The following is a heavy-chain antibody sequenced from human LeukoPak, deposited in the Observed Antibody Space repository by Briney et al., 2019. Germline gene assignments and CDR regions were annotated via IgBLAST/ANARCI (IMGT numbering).Heavy chain of an antibody. D-gene: IGHD4-17*01. Sequence: GGSLTLSCAASGFTFSSYSMNWARQAPGKGLEWVSSISSSSSYIYYADSVKGRFTISRDNAKNSLYLQMNSLRAEDTAVYYCARPGDGDLGGDSGQGTLVTVSS. V-gene: IGHV3-21*01. CDR1: GFTFSSYS. J-gene: IGHJ4*02. CDR3: ARPGDGDLGGD. CDR2: ISSSSSYI.